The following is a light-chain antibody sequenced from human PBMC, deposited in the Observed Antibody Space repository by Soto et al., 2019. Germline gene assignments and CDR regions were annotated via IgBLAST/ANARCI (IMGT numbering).Light chain of an antibody. J-gene: IGKJ4*01. CDR3: QHYNDLPLT. CDR2: DAS. CDR1: QSISRS. V-gene: IGKV3-15*01. Sequence: EILMTQSPSTLSVSPGERATLSCRASQSISRSLAWYQQKPGQAPRLLISDASTSATGIPARFSGSGSGTEFTLTISSLQSEDFELYSCQHYNDLPLTFGGGTKVDIK.